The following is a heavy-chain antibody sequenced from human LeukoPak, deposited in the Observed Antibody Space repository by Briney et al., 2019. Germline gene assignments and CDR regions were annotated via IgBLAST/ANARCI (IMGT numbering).Heavy chain of an antibody. V-gene: IGHV5-51*01. Sequence: GESLKISCKGSGYSFTRHWIGWVRQMPGKGLEWMGIMYPADSDTRYSPSFQGQVTISADKSISTAYLQWNSLKASDTAMYYCARQGGSYLEDAFDVWGQGTMVTVSS. D-gene: IGHD1-26*01. CDR3: ARQGGSYLEDAFDV. CDR1: GYSFTRHW. CDR2: MYPADSDT. J-gene: IGHJ3*01.